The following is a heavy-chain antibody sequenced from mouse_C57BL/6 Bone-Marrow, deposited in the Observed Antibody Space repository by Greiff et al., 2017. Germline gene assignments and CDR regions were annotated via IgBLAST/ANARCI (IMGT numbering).Heavy chain of an antibody. CDR2: ISSGGSYT. Sequence: EVKLVESGGDLVKPGGSLKLSCAASGFTFSSYGMSWVRQTPDKRLEWVATISSGGSYTYYPDSVKGRFPISRDNAKNTLYLQMSSLKSEDTAMYYCARDGNPFAYWGQGTLVTVSA. V-gene: IGHV5-6*01. CDR3: ARDGNPFAY. CDR1: GFTFSSYG. J-gene: IGHJ3*01. D-gene: IGHD2-1*01.